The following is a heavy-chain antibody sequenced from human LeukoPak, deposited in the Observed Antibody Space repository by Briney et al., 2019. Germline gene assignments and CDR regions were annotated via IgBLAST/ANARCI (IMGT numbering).Heavy chain of an antibody. CDR3: ASGIEWFGELYPVYYFDY. CDR2: IYHSGST. V-gene: IGHV4-4*02. CDR1: GGSISSSNW. J-gene: IGHJ4*02. D-gene: IGHD3-10*01. Sequence: PSETLSLTCAVSGGSISSSNWWSWVRQPPGKGLEWIGEIYHSGSTNYNPSLKSRVTISVDKSKNQFSLKLSSVTAADTAVYYCASGIEWFGELYPVYYFDYWGQGTLVTVSS.